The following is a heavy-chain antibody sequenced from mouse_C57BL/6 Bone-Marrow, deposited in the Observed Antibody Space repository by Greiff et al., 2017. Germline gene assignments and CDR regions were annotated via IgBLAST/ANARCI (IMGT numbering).Heavy chain of an antibody. CDR1: GFTFSDYY. J-gene: IGHJ2*01. V-gene: IGHV5-16*01. Sequence: EVKLMESEGGLVQPGSSMKLSCTASGFTFSDYYMAWVRQVPEKGLEWVANINYDGSSTYYLDSLKSRFIISRDNAKNILYLQMSSLKSEDTATYYCAREGNYVFDYWGQGTTLTVSS. D-gene: IGHD2-1*01. CDR3: AREGNYVFDY. CDR2: INYDGSST.